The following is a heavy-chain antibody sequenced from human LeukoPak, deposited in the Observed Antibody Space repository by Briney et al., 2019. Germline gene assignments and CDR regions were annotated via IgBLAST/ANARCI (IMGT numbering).Heavy chain of an antibody. J-gene: IGHJ4*02. Sequence: PSETLSLTCTVSGGSISSSSYYRGWIRQPPGKGLEWIGSIYYSGSTYYNPSLKSRVTISVDTSKNQFSLKLSSVTAADTAVYYCASFLKGVDYWGQGTLVTVSS. CDR1: GGSISSSSYY. CDR3: ASFLKGVDY. V-gene: IGHV4-39*01. CDR2: IYYSGST.